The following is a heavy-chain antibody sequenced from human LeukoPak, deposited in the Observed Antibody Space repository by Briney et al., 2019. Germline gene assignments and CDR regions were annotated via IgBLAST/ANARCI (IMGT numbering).Heavy chain of an antibody. CDR1: GGSISSGSYY. CDR2: IYTSGST. V-gene: IGHV4-61*02. J-gene: IGHJ4*02. Sequence: PSETLSLTCTVSGGSISSGSYYWSWIRQPAGKGLEWIGRIYTSGSTNYNPSLKSRVTISVDTSKNQFSLKLSSVTAADTAVYYCARDRGSQPFIDYWGQGTLVTVSS. CDR3: ARDRGSQPFIDY. D-gene: IGHD1-26*01.